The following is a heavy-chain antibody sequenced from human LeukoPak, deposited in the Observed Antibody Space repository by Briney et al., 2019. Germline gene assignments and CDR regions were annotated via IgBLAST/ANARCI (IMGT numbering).Heavy chain of an antibody. Sequence: SETLSLTCAVYGGPFSGYYWSWIRQPPGKGLEWIGEINHSGSTNYNPSLKSRVTISVDTSKNQFSLKLSSVTAADTAVYYCASRRGSAWGQGTLVTVSS. D-gene: IGHD3-16*01. J-gene: IGHJ5*02. CDR1: GGPFSGYY. CDR2: INHSGST. V-gene: IGHV4-34*01. CDR3: ASRRGSA.